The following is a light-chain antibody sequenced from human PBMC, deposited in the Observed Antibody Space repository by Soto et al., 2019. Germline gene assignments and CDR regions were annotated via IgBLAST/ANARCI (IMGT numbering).Light chain of an antibody. CDR2: KIS. V-gene: IGKV2-24*01. J-gene: IGKJ2*01. CDR1: QSLIYSDGNTY. Sequence: DIVMTQTPLSSPVTLGQPASISCRSSQSLIYSDGNTYLSWYQQRPGQPPRLLIYKISTRFSGVPDRFSGSGAGTYFTLKISRVEAEDVGIYYCMQATQFPYTFGQGTKLEIK. CDR3: MQATQFPYT.